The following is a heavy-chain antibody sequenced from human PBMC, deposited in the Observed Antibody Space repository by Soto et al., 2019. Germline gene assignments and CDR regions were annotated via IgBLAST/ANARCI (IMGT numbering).Heavy chain of an antibody. Sequence: GGSLRLSCAASGFTFSSYAMSWVRQAPGKGLEWVSAISGSGGSTYYADSVKGRFTISRDNSKNTLYLQMNSLRAEDTAVYYCARDQSVTTYYYYYYYMDVWGKGTTVTVSS. CDR2: ISGSGGST. D-gene: IGHD4-17*01. J-gene: IGHJ6*03. CDR1: GFTFSSYA. CDR3: ARDQSVTTYYYYYYYMDV. V-gene: IGHV3-23*01.